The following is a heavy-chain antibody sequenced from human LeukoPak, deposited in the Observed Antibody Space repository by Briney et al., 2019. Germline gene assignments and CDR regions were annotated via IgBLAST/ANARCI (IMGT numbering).Heavy chain of an antibody. CDR3: AKDAWGYSYGHSDY. CDR2: ISASGGST. V-gene: IGHV3-23*01. CDR1: GFTFSGYA. J-gene: IGHJ4*02. D-gene: IGHD5-18*01. Sequence: GGSLRLSCAASGFTFSGYAMNWVRQAPGKGLEWVSTISASGGSTYYADSVKGRFTISRDNSKNTLYLQMNSLRAEDTAVYYCAKDAWGYSYGHSDYWGQGTLVTVSS.